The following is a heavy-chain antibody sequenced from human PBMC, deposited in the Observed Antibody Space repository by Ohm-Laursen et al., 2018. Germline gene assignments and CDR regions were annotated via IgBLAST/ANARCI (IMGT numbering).Heavy chain of an antibody. CDR1: GGSVSHYY. CDR3: ARDRGFTFGFDY. D-gene: IGHD3-10*01. CDR2: VYYSGTT. Sequence: TLSLTCTVSGGSVSHYYWSWIRQVPGKGLEWIGYVYYSGTTSYNPSFESRVTMSLDTSKRQFSLKLTSVTAADTAIYYCARDRGFTFGFDYWGQGTPVTVSS. J-gene: IGHJ4*02. V-gene: IGHV4-59*02.